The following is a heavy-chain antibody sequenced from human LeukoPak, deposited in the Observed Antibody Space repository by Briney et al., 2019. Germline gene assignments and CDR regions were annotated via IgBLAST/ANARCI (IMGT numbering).Heavy chain of an antibody. Sequence: ASVKVSCKASGYTFTSYGINWVRQAPGQGLEWLGWLSAYNGHTNYAQKLQGRVTMTTDTSTNTAYMELRSLRSDDTAVYYCGGGPYKAVAGVFDYWGQGSLVTVSS. CDR1: GYTFTSYG. V-gene: IGHV1-18*04. CDR2: LSAYNGHT. J-gene: IGHJ4*02. CDR3: GGGPYKAVAGVFDY. D-gene: IGHD6-19*01.